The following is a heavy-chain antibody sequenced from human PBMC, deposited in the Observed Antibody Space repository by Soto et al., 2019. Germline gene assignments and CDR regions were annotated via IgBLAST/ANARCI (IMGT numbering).Heavy chain of an antibody. CDR1: GFIFSSYG. V-gene: IGHV3-30*03. D-gene: IGHD2-21*01. J-gene: IGHJ6*02. CDR3: ARDMNDYSGRLYYYYGMDV. CDR2: MSNDGSNE. Sequence: GGSLRLSCAASGFIFSSYGMHWVRQAPGKGLEWVAVMSNDGSNEYYADSVRGRFTISRDNSKSTLYLQMNSLRAEDAALYYCARDMNDYSGRLYYYYGMDVWGQGTTVTVSS.